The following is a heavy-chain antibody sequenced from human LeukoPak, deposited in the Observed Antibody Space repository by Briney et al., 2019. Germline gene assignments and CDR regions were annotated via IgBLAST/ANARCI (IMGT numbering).Heavy chain of an antibody. V-gene: IGHV1-2*02. CDR1: GYTFTGYY. Sequence: ASVKVSCKASGYTFTGYYMHWVRQAPGQGLEWMGWINPNSGGTNYAQKFQGRVTMTRNTSISTAYMELSSLRSEDTAVYYCARWGGYGSGSYLSPGYYYYGMDVWGQGTTVTVSS. D-gene: IGHD3-10*01. CDR2: INPNSGGT. CDR3: ARWGGYGSGSYLSPGYYYYGMDV. J-gene: IGHJ6*02.